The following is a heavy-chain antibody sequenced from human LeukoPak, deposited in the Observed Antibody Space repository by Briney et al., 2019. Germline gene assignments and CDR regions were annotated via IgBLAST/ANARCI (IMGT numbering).Heavy chain of an antibody. D-gene: IGHD1-26*01. J-gene: IGHJ4*02. CDR2: ISWNGGST. Sequence: GGSLRLSCAASGFTFDDYAMHWLRQAPGKGLEGVSLISWNGGSTYYADSVKGRFTVSRDNSKNSLYLQMSSLRAEDTALYYCAKDSGSYRDYIDYWGQGTLVTVSS. CDR3: AKDSGSYRDYIDY. CDR1: GFTFDDYA. V-gene: IGHV3-43D*04.